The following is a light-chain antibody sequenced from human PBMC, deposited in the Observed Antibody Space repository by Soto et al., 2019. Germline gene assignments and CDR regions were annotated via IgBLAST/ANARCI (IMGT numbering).Light chain of an antibody. CDR2: KAS. V-gene: IGKV1-5*03. CDR1: QSISSW. CDR3: QQYNTYPWT. J-gene: IGKJ1*01. Sequence: DIQMTQSPSTLSASVGDRVTITCRASQSISSWLAWYQQKPGKAPKVLIYKASSLESGVPSRFSGSGSVTEFTLTISSLQPDDFAPYYCQQYNTYPWTFGQGTQVEIK.